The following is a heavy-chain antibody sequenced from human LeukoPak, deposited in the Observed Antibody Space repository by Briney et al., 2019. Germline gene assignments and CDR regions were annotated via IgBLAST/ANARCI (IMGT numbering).Heavy chain of an antibody. CDR3: AREGGAFDI. D-gene: IGHD1-26*01. CDR1: GFTFSSYE. Sequence: GGSLRLSCAASGFTFSSYEMNWVRQAPGKGLEWVSYISGSGRNIYYADSVKGRFTISRDNAKNSLYLQMSSLKAEDTAVYFCAREGGAFDIWGQGTMVTVSS. CDR2: ISGSGRNI. J-gene: IGHJ3*02. V-gene: IGHV3-48*03.